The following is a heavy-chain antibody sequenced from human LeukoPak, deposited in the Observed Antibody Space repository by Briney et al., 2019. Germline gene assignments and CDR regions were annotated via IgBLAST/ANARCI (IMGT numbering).Heavy chain of an antibody. CDR2: IIPIFGTA. CDR3: ARGYYYDSSGCFPDDY. CDR1: GGTFSSYA. D-gene: IGHD3-22*01. V-gene: IGHV1-69*13. J-gene: IGHJ4*02. Sequence: SVKVSCKASGGTFSSYAISWVRQAPGQGLEWMGGIIPIFGTANYAQKFQGGVTITADESTSTAYMELSSLRSEDTAVYYCARGYYYDSSGCFPDDYWGQGTLVTVSS.